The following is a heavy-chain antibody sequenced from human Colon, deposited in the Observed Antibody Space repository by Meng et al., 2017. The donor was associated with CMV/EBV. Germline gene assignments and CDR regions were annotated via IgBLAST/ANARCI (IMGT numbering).Heavy chain of an antibody. V-gene: IGHV3-74*01. CDR3: ASRDY. CDR1: GFTFSSKW. Sequence: EVQRVESGGGLVQPGGTLILSCAASGFTFSSKWMHWVRQGPGKGLVWVSRINTDGSTTYYADSVKGRFTISRDNAKNTLYLQMNSLRAEDTAVYYCASRDYWGQGTLVTVSS. CDR2: INTDGSTT. J-gene: IGHJ4*02.